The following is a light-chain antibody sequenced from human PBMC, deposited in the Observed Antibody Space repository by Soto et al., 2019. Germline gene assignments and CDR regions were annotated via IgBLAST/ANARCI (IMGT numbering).Light chain of an antibody. CDR1: QPVSGF. CDR3: QQRSNWPPWT. Sequence: EIVLTQSPATLSLSPWERATLSCRASQPVSGFLAWYQQKPGQAPRLLIYDASNRATGIPARFSGRGSGTDFTLSISSLEPEDSAVYYCQQRSNWPPWTFGQGTKVDIK. CDR2: DAS. V-gene: IGKV3-11*01. J-gene: IGKJ1*01.